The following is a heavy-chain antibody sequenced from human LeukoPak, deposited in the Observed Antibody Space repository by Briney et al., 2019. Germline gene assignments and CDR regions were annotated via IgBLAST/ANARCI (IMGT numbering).Heavy chain of an antibody. Sequence: ASVTVSCKASGYTFTSYYMHWVRQAPGQGLEWMGIINPSGGSTSYAQKFQGRVTMTRDTSTSTVYMELSSLRSEDTAVYYCARGRMGSSSLYYYYYYGMDVWGQGTTVTVSS. V-gene: IGHV1-46*01. CDR2: INPSGGST. CDR3: ARGRMGSSSLYYYYYYGMDV. CDR1: GYTFTSYY. J-gene: IGHJ6*02. D-gene: IGHD6-6*01.